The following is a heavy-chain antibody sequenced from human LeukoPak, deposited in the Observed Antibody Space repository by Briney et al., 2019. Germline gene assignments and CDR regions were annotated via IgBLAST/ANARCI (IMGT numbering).Heavy chain of an antibody. D-gene: IGHD6-13*01. Sequence: GGSLRLSCATSGFTFSIYGMSWVRQAPGKGLEWVSVIYRGGTTYYADSVKGRFTISRDNSKNTLYLQMNSLRAEDTAVYYCARASYSSSWLHGSYYYYMDVWGKGTTVTVSS. CDR3: ARASYSSSWLHGSYYYYMDV. V-gene: IGHV3-66*01. CDR2: IYRGGTT. J-gene: IGHJ6*03. CDR1: GFTFSIYG.